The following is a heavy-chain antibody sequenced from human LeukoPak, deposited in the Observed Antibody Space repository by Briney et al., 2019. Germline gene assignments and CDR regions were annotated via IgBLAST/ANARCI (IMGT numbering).Heavy chain of an antibody. J-gene: IGHJ6*02. CDR2: ISSSGSTI. D-gene: IGHD3-10*01. Sequence: GGSLRLSCAASGFTFSDYYMSWIRQAPGKGLEWVSYISSSGSTIYYADSVKGRFTISRDNAKSSLYLQMNSLRAEDTAVYYCARALLPWFGELSLIHYYYYGMDVWGQGTTVTVSS. CDR3: ARALLPWFGELSLIHYYYYGMDV. V-gene: IGHV3-11*01. CDR1: GFTFSDYY.